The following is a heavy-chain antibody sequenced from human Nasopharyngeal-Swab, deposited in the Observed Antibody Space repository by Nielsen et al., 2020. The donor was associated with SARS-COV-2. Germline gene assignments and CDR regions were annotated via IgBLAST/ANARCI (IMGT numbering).Heavy chain of an antibody. CDR2: IYYSGST. Sequence: SETLSLTCTVSGGSISSGGYYWSWIRQHPGKGLEWIGYIYYSGSTYYNPSLKSRVTISVATSKNQFSLKLSSVTAADTAVYYCAREEVEGSGYYYGMDVWGQGTTVTVSS. CDR1: GGSISSGGYY. J-gene: IGHJ6*02. D-gene: IGHD3-10*01. CDR3: AREEVEGSGYYYGMDV. V-gene: IGHV4-31*03.